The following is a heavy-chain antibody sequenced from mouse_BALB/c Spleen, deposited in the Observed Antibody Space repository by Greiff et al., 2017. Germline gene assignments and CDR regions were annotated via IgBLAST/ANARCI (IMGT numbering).Heavy chain of an antibody. J-gene: IGHJ4*01. CDR3: ARERGNYDAMDY. V-gene: IGHV5-17*02. Sequence: EVQRVESGGGLVQPGGSRKLSCAASGFTFSSFGMHWVRQAPEKGLEWVAYISSGSSTIYYADTVKGRFTISRDNPKNTLFLQMTSLRSEDTAMYYCARERGNYDAMDYWGQGTSVTVSS. CDR1: GFTFSSFG. D-gene: IGHD2-1*01. CDR2: ISSGSSTI.